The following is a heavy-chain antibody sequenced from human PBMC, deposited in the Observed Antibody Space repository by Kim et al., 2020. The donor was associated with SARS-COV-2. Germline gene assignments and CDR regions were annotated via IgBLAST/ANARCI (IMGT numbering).Heavy chain of an antibody. V-gene: IGHV1-3*01. Sequence: KYSQKFQGRVTITRDTSASTAYMELSSLRSEDTAVYYCARRAVAGEHLDYWGQGTLVTVSS. D-gene: IGHD6-19*01. CDR3: ARRAVAGEHLDY. J-gene: IGHJ4*02.